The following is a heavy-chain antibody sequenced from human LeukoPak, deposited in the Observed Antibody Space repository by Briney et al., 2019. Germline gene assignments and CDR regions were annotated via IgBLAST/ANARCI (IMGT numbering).Heavy chain of an antibody. D-gene: IGHD3-22*01. Sequence: PSETLSLTCTVSGGSISSYYWSWIRQPPGKGLEWIGYIYYSGSTNYNPSLKSRVTISVDTSKNQFSLKLSSVTAADTAVYYCARLSRSGYLDYCGQGTLVTVSS. CDR3: ARLSRSGYLDY. J-gene: IGHJ4*02. CDR1: GGSISSYY. V-gene: IGHV4-59*01. CDR2: IYYSGST.